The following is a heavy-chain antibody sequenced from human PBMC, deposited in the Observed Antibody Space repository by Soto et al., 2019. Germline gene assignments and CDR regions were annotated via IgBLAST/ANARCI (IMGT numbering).Heavy chain of an antibody. V-gene: IGHV5-51*01. Sequence: PGESLKISCRTSGYKFTSYWIAWVRQMPGKGLEWMGIIFPSDSDTRYSPSFQGQVTISADRSTSTVFLQWASLKASDTAVYFCARKDKPGTSWFDPWGQGTLVTVSS. CDR1: GYKFTSYW. CDR2: IFPSDSDT. J-gene: IGHJ5*02. D-gene: IGHD2-2*01. CDR3: ARKDKPGTSWFDP.